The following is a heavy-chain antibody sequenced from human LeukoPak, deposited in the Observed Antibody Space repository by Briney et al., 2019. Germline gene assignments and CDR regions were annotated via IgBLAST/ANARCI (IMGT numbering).Heavy chain of an antibody. CDR2: ISGSGGST. Sequence: PGGSLRLSCAASGFTFSSYAMSWVRQAPGKGLEWVSAISGSGGSTYYADSVKGRFTISRDNSKNTLYLQMNSLRAEDTAVYYCAKAGSGYYYYGLGSYYKDYYYMDVWGKGTMVTVSS. D-gene: IGHD3-10*01. V-gene: IGHV3-23*01. J-gene: IGHJ6*03. CDR1: GFTFSSYA. CDR3: AKAGSGYYYYGLGSYYKDYYYMDV.